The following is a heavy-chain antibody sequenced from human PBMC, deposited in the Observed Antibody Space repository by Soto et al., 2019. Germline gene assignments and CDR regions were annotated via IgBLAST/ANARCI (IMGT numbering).Heavy chain of an antibody. Sequence: SETLSLTCAVYGGSFSGYYWSWIRQPPGKGLEWIGEINHSGSTNYNPSLKSRVTISVDTSKNQFSLKLSSVTAADTAVYYCARATRGYSYGYYWGQGTLITVSS. CDR2: INHSGST. CDR1: GGSFSGYY. CDR3: ARATRGYSYGYY. V-gene: IGHV4-34*01. D-gene: IGHD5-18*01. J-gene: IGHJ4*02.